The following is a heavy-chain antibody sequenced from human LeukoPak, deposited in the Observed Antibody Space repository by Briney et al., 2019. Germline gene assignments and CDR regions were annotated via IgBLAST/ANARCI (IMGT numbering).Heavy chain of an antibody. Sequence: GGSLRLSCAASGFTFSSYWMHWVRPAPGKGLVWVSRINSDGSSTSYADSVKGRFTISRDNAKNTLYLQMNSLRAEDTAVYYCARYSRSWYVPIFDYWGQGTLVTVSS. CDR1: GFTFSSYW. D-gene: IGHD6-13*01. J-gene: IGHJ4*02. CDR2: INSDGSST. V-gene: IGHV3-74*01. CDR3: ARYSRSWYVPIFDY.